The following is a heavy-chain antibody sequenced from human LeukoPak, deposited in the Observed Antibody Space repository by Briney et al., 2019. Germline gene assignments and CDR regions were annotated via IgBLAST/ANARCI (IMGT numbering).Heavy chain of an antibody. Sequence: GGSLRLSWVASGFPFSSYAMSWVRQSPGKGLEWVSVIYTDGSTYYADSVKGRFTISRDNSKNTVYLQMNSLRAEDTAVYYCARTPGIAVAGTGYFDYWGQGTLVTVSS. CDR1: GFPFSSYA. J-gene: IGHJ4*02. D-gene: IGHD6-19*01. V-gene: IGHV3-53*01. CDR2: IYTDGST. CDR3: ARTPGIAVAGTGYFDY.